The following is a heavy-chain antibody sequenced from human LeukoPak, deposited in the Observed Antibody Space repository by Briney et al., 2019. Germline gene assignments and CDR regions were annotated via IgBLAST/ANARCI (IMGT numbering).Heavy chain of an antibody. Sequence: ESSETLSLTCAVSGGPFSGYFWSWIRQSSGKGLEWIGEIHNSGTTNYNPSLNSRVTISEDTSKNQFYLNLSSVTAADTAVYYCASRYYYNLGSFPFDFWGQGTLVTVSS. J-gene: IGHJ4*02. V-gene: IGHV4-34*01. CDR1: GGPFSGYF. CDR3: ASRYYYNLGSFPFDF. D-gene: IGHD3-10*01. CDR2: IHNSGTT.